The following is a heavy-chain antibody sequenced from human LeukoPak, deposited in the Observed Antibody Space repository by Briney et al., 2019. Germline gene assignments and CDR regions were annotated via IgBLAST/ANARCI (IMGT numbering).Heavy chain of an antibody. V-gene: IGHV3-48*04. CDR3: ARDLVLLAVAGEPGGY. Sequence: GGSLRLSCAASGFTFSSYSMNWVRQAPGKGLEWVSYISSSSSTIYYADSVKGRFTISRDNAKNSLYLQMNSLRAEDTAVYYCARDLVLLAVAGEPGGYWGQGTLVTVSS. J-gene: IGHJ4*02. CDR1: GFTFSSYS. D-gene: IGHD6-19*01. CDR2: ISSSSSTI.